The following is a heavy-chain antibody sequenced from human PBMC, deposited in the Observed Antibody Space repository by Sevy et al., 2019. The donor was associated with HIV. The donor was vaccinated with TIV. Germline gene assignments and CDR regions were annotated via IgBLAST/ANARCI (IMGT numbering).Heavy chain of an antibody. CDR2: ISYDGRNNK. V-gene: IGHV3-30*03. Sequence: GGSLRLSCAASGFSFSDYRMHWVRQAPGKGLEWMAVISYDGRNNKYNADSVKGRFTISRDNSKNTLYLQMNSLRAEDTALYYCARDRGEILSSAFDYWGQGTLVTVSS. D-gene: IGHD3-16*01. J-gene: IGHJ4*02. CDR3: ARDRGEILSSAFDY. CDR1: GFSFSDYR.